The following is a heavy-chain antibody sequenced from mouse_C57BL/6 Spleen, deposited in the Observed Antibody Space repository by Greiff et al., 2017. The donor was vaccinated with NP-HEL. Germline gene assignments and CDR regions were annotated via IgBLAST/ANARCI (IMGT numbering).Heavy chain of an antibody. CDR1: GFSFNTYA. Sequence: EVQLVESGGGLVQPKGSLKLSCAASGFSFNTYAMNWVRQAPGKGLEWVARIRSKSNNYATYYADSVKDRFTISRDDSESMLYLQMNNLKTEDTAMYYCVRRNNYWYFDVWGTGTTVTVSS. CDR2: IRSKSNNYAT. J-gene: IGHJ1*03. V-gene: IGHV10-1*01. CDR3: VRRNNYWYFDV.